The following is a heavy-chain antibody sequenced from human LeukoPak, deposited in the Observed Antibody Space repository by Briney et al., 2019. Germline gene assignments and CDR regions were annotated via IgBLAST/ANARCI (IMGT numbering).Heavy chain of an antibody. D-gene: IGHD5-24*01. CDR1: GGTFTRYA. V-gene: IGHV1-69*13. CDR2: IIPIFGIA. CDR3: ARPREGPDGTMRPFDY. Sequence: SVKISCTASGGTFTRYAISWVREAPRHGRECMGGIIPIFGIANYAQECQGRVTVTADESTSTALMKLSSPRSEETAVYYCARPREGPDGTMRPFDYWGQGTLVTVSS. J-gene: IGHJ4*02.